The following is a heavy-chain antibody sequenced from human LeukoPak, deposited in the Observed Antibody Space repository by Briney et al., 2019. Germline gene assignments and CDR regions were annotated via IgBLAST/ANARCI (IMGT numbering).Heavy chain of an antibody. CDR2: IYYSGST. Sequence: SETLSLTCAVYGGSFSGYYWSWIRQPPGKGLEWIGYIYYSGSTNYNPSLKSRVTISVDTSKNQFSLKLSSVTAADTAVYYCARDWPGDAFDIWGQGTMVTVSS. V-gene: IGHV4-34*01. CDR1: GGSFSGYY. J-gene: IGHJ3*02. CDR3: ARDWPGDAFDI.